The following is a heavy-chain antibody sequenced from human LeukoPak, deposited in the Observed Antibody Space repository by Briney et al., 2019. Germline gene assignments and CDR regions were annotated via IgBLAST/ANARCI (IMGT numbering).Heavy chain of an antibody. Sequence: GGSLRLSCAASGFTFSSYEMNWVRQAPGKGLEWVSYISGSGSTIYYADSVKGRFTISRDNAKNSLYLQMNSLRAEDTAVYYCARERDDSHYFDYWGQGTLVTVSA. CDR1: GFTFSSYE. V-gene: IGHV3-48*03. D-gene: IGHD3-22*01. CDR2: ISGSGSTI. J-gene: IGHJ4*02. CDR3: ARERDDSHYFDY.